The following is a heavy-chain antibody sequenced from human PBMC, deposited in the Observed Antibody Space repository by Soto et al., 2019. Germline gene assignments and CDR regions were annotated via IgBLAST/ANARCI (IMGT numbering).Heavy chain of an antibody. CDR1: GGSISSSY. D-gene: IGHD2-15*01. J-gene: IGHJ5*02. CDR2: IYDDGSA. Sequence: LPETLSLTCTVSGGSISSSYWSWIRQPPGKGLEWLAYIYDDGSANYNPSLKSRATISLDMSKNQFSLKLTSVTAADTAVYYCARDKYCSGGSCRKNWFDPWGQGTLVTVS. CDR3: ARDKYCSGGSCRKNWFDP. V-gene: IGHV4-59*01.